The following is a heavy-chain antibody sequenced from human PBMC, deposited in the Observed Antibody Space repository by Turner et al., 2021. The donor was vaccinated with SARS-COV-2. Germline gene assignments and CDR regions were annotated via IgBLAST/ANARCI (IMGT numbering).Heavy chain of an antibody. CDR3: VKDISEYGYGFDGLAV. Sequence: QVQLVESGGDVVQPGRSLRLSCAASGFIFSKVAMHWVRQAPGKGLGWVAFRSVPGSNKYSADSVKGRFTISRDNSKNTLYLQMNSLRPEDTAVYYCVKDISEYGYGFDGLAVWGQGTTVTVSS. J-gene: IGHJ6*02. D-gene: IGHD5-18*01. CDR2: RSVPGSNK. CDR1: GFIFSKVA. V-gene: IGHV3-30-3*02.